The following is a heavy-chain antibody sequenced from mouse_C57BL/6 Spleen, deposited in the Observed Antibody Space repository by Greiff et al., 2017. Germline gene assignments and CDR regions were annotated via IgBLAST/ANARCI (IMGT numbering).Heavy chain of an antibody. Sequence: VKLMESGPGLVAPSQSLSITCTVSGFSLTSYAISWVRQPPGKGLEWLGVIWTGGGTNYNSALKSRLSISKDNSKSQVFLKMNSLQTDDTARYYCARNYYGSSYVPYYFDYWGQGTTLTVSS. CDR3: ARNYYGSSYVPYYFDY. D-gene: IGHD1-1*01. V-gene: IGHV2-9-1*01. J-gene: IGHJ2*01. CDR1: GFSLTSYA. CDR2: IWTGGGT.